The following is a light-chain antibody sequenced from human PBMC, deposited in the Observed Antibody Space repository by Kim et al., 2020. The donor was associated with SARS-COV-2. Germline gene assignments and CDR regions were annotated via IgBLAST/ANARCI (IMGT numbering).Light chain of an antibody. CDR2: QDS. V-gene: IGLV3-1*01. CDR3: QAWDSSVV. Sequence: VSVSPGQTASITCSGDKLGDKYACWYQQKPGQSPVRVIYQDSKRPSGIPERFSGSNSGNTATLTISGTQAMDEADYYCQAWDSSVVFGGGTQLTVL. J-gene: IGLJ2*01. CDR1: KLGDKY.